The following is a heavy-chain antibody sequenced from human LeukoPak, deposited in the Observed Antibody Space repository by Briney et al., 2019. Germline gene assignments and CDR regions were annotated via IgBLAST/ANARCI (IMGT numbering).Heavy chain of an antibody. J-gene: IGHJ6*02. CDR2: IYYSGST. CDR1: GGSISSSSYY. D-gene: IGHD3-10*01. Sequence: PSETLSLTCTVSGGSISSSSYYWGWIRQPPGKGLEWIGSIYYSGSTYYNPSLKSRVTISVDTSKNQFSLKLSSVTAADTAVYYCARPGAMVRGVPFSYYYGMDVWGQGTTVTVS. V-gene: IGHV4-39*01. CDR3: ARPGAMVRGVPFSYYYGMDV.